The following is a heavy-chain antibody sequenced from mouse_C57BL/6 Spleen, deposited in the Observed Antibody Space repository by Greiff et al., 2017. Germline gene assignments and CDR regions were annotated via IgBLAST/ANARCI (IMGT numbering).Heavy chain of an antibody. CDR3: ARGYYGSRPFAY. CDR1: GYTFTSYW. Sequence: QVQLQQPGAELVMPGASVKLSCKASGYTFTSYWMHWVKQRPGQGLEWIGEIDPSDSYTNYNQKFKGKSTLTVDKSSSTAYMQLSSLTSEDSAVYYCARGYYGSRPFAYWGQGTLVTVSA. V-gene: IGHV1-69*01. D-gene: IGHD1-1*01. CDR2: IDPSDSYT. J-gene: IGHJ3*01.